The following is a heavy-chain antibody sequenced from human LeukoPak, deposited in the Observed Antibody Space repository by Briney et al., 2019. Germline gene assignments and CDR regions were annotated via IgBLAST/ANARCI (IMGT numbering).Heavy chain of an antibody. D-gene: IGHD3-10*01. CDR1: GFTFTYYG. CDR2: IRYEGNEK. V-gene: IGHV3-30*02. J-gene: IGHJ5*02. CDR3: AKDLMRDRWFGES. Sequence: PGRSLRLSCAASGFTFTYYGMHWVRQAPGKGLEWVAFIRYEGNEKYYADSVKGRFTISRDNSKNTLYLEMNSLRLEDTAVYYCAKDLMRDRWFGESWGQGTLVTVSS.